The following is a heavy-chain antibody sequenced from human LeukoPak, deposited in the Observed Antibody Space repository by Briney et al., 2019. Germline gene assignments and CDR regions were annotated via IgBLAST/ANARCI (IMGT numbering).Heavy chain of an antibody. CDR3: ATQHPSYATLDY. D-gene: IGHD2-15*01. Sequence: SETLSLTCTVSGGSISSGNYYWSWIRQPPGKGLEWIGYIHDTGSTYYNPSLKSRVTISIDRSENHFSLKLSSVTAADTAVYYCATQHPSYATLDYWGQGTLVTVSS. V-gene: IGHV4-30-2*01. CDR2: IHDTGST. CDR1: GGSISSGNYY. J-gene: IGHJ4*02.